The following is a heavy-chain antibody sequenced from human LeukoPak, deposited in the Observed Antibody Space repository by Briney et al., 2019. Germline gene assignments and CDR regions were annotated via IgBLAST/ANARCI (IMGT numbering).Heavy chain of an antibody. D-gene: IGHD3-3*01. J-gene: IGHJ3*02. CDR2: IYYSGST. Sequence: PSETLSLTCTVSGGSISSSSYYWDWIRQPPGKGLEWIGSIYYSGSTYYNPSLKSRVTISVDTSKNQFSLKLSSVTAADTAVYYCARPTRYDFWSGYPGGAFDIWGQGTMVTVSS. CDR3: ARPTRYDFWSGYPGGAFDI. V-gene: IGHV4-39*01. CDR1: GGSISSSSYY.